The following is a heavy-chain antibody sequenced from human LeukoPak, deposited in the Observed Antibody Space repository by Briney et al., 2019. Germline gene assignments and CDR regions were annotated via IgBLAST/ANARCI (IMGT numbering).Heavy chain of an antibody. CDR3: ARSQSSGKTAAGDAYYFYHGMDG. CDR2: RSYNGST. J-gene: IGHJ6*02. CDR1: GGSIRNYY. V-gene: IGHV4-59*01. Sequence: SETLSLTCTVSGGSIRNYYWPWIRQPPGKGLEWIGYRSYNGSTNYNASLQSRVSMSIDTSKNQFSLNLSSVTAADTALYYCARSQSSGKTAAGDAYYFYHGMDGWGLGTTVIVS. D-gene: IGHD6-13*01.